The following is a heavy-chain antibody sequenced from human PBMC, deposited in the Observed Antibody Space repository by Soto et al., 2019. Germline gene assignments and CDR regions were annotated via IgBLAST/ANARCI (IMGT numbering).Heavy chain of an antibody. Sequence: EVQLVESGGGLVQPGGSLRLSCAASGFTFSSYWMSWVRQAPGKGLEWVANIKQDGSEKYYVDSVKGRFTISRDNAKNSLYLQMNSRRAEDTAVYYCAREPRGIAVAGYYYYYGMDVWGQGTTVTVSS. V-gene: IGHV3-7*03. J-gene: IGHJ6*02. CDR1: GFTFSSYW. D-gene: IGHD6-19*01. CDR2: IKQDGSEK. CDR3: AREPRGIAVAGYYYYYGMDV.